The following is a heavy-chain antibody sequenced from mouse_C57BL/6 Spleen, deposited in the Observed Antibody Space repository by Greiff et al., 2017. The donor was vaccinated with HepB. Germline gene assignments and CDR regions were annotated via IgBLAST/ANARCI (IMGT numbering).Heavy chain of an antibody. J-gene: IGHJ2*01. CDR3: ARRVYYGSSPYYFDY. Sequence: QVQLQQSGAELVKPGASVKLSCKASGYTFTSYWMQWVKQRPGQGLEWIGEIDPSDSYTNYNQKFKGKATLTVDPSSSTAYMQLSSLTSEDSAVYYCARRVYYGSSPYYFDYWGQGTTLTVSS. D-gene: IGHD1-1*01. CDR2: IDPSDSYT. CDR1: GYTFTSYW. V-gene: IGHV1-50*01.